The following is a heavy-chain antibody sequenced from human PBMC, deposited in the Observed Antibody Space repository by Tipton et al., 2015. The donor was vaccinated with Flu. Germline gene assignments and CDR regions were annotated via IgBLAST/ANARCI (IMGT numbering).Heavy chain of an antibody. CDR1: GGSIGSSSYY. J-gene: IGHJ4*02. CDR3: ATPDH. V-gene: IGHV4-39*01. Sequence: TLSLTCTVSGGSIGSSSYYWGWIRQPPGKGLEWIGTIYYSRGSTYYNPSLKSRVTISVDTSKNQFSLRLSSVTAADTAVYYCATPDHWGQGTLVTVSS. CDR2: IYYSRGST.